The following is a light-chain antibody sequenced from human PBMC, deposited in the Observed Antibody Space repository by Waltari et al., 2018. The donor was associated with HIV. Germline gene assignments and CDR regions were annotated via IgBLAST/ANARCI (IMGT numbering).Light chain of an antibody. Sequence: QSVLTQPPSVSAAPGQKVTIYCSGSSSNIGTNYVCWYQQLPGTAPKRLIYDNNKRPSGIPDRFSGSKSGTSATLGITGLQTGDEADYYCGTWDSSLSAWVFGGGTKLTVL. V-gene: IGLV1-51*01. CDR2: DNN. CDR3: GTWDSSLSAWV. J-gene: IGLJ3*02. CDR1: SSNIGTNY.